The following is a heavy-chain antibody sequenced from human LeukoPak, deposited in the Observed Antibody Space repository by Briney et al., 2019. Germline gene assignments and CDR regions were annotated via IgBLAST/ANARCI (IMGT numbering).Heavy chain of an antibody. CDR2: INPNSGGT. Sequence: GASVKVSWKASGYTFTGYSLHWVRQAPGLGLEWMGWINPNSGGTNYAQRFQGRVTMTRDTSISTAYMDLSSLTSDDTAVYYCARDLGGRYSWFDPWGQGTLVTVSS. D-gene: IGHD1-26*01. CDR1: GYTFTGYS. V-gene: IGHV1-2*02. CDR3: ARDLGGRYSWFDP. J-gene: IGHJ5*02.